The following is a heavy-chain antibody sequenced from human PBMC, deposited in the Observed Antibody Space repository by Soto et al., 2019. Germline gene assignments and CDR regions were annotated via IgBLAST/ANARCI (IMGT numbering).Heavy chain of an antibody. Sequence: QVQLQQWGAGLLKPSETLSLTCAVYGGSFSGYYWSWIRQPPGKGLEWIGEINHSGSTNYNPSLKSRVTISVDTSKNQFSLKLSSVTAADTAVYYCARGVIPRLITLLDYWGQGTLVTVSS. CDR2: INHSGST. V-gene: IGHV4-34*01. D-gene: IGHD1-26*01. CDR3: ARGVIPRLITLLDY. CDR1: GGSFSGYY. J-gene: IGHJ4*02.